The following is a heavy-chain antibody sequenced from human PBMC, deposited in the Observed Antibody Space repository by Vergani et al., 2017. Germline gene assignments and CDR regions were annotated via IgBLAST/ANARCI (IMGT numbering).Heavy chain of an antibody. J-gene: IGHJ6*02. CDR3: AKWIGTWGSYRYTGGGMDV. CDR1: GFTFSSYA. V-gene: IGHV3-23*01. D-gene: IGHD3-16*02. CDR2: ISGSGGST. Sequence: EVQLLESGGGLVQPGGSLRLSCAASGFTFSSYAMSWVRQAPGKGLEWVSAISGSGGSTYYADSVKGRFTISRDNSKNTLYLQMNSLRAEDTAVDYCAKWIGTWGSYRYTGGGMDVWGQGTTVTVSS.